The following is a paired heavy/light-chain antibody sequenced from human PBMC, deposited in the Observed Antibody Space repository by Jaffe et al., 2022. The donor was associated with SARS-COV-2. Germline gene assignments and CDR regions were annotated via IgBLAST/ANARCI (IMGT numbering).Heavy chain of an antibody. V-gene: IGHV3-43*02. CDR2: ISGDGGST. CDR1: RFTFEDYA. CDR3: AKGNTAVNSPIDY. Sequence: EVQLVESGGGVVQPGGSLRLSCAASRFTFEDYAMHWVRQAPGKGLEWVSLISGDGGSTNYADSVKGRFTISRDNSKNSLYLQMNSLKTEDTALYYCAKGNTAVNSPIDYWGQGTLVTVSS. J-gene: IGHJ4*02.
Light chain of an antibody. CDR1: HDISSS. J-gene: IGKJ1*01. V-gene: IGKV1-8*01. CDR2: AAS. CDR3: QQYYSYPPWT. Sequence: AIRMTQSPSSFSASTGDRVTITCRASHDISSSLAWYQQKPGKAPKLLIFAASTLQSGVPSRFSGSGSGTDFTLTISCLQSEDFATYYCQQYYSYPPWTFGQGTKVEIK.